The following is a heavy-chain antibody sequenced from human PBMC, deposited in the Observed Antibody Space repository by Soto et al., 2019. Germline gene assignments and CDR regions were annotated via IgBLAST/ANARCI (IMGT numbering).Heavy chain of an antibody. Sequence: PGGSLRLSCAASGFTFSSYAMSWVRQAPGKGLEWVSAISGSGGSTYYADSVKGRFTISRDNSKNTLYLQMNSLRAEDTAVYYCATQGVQWPVPSYYYGMDVWGQGTTGTVS. D-gene: IGHD6-19*01. V-gene: IGHV3-23*01. CDR2: ISGSGGST. CDR3: ATQGVQWPVPSYYYGMDV. CDR1: GFTFSSYA. J-gene: IGHJ6*02.